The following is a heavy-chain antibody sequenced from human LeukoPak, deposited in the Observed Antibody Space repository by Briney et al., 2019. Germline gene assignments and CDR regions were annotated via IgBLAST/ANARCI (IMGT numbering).Heavy chain of an antibody. CDR2: MYTSGTP. Sequence: SETLSLTCTVSGDSINSYQWSWLRQPAGKGLEWIGHMYTSGTPDYNPSLNGRVTISLDASKSQFSLNLSSVTAADTAVYYCARDSPLTFDAFDIWGHGTRVTVSS. J-gene: IGHJ3*02. CDR3: ARDSPLTFDAFDI. V-gene: IGHV4-4*07. CDR1: GDSINSYQ.